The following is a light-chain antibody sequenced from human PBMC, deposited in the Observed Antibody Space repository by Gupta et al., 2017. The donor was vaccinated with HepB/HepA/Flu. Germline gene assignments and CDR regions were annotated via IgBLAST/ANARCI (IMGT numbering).Light chain of an antibody. J-gene: IGLJ2*01. V-gene: IGLV2-14*03. CDR1: GSDVGGYPY. Sequence: SALTQPVSVSGSPGQSVTISCTGTGSDVGGYPYVPWYQQHPVKVPSLIILDVSIRPSGISGRFSGSRSDDPASLTISGLQAEDEGDYYGSSYRGSTSTPVFGGGTKLTVL. CDR3: SSYRGSTSTPV. CDR2: DVS.